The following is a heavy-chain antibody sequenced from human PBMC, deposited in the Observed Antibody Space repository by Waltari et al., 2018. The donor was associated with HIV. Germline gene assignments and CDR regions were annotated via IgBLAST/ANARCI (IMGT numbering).Heavy chain of an antibody. CDR2: INYDGSNK. V-gene: IGHV3-33*01. CDR3: ARDKAPYSSSSAVDY. CDR1: GFPFVCYG. D-gene: IGHD6-6*01. Sequence: VQLMESGGGVVQPGKSLRLISAPTGFPFVCYGLIWVRQAPGKGLEWVAVINYDGSNKFYAESVKGRFLISRDNSKNTLFLQMNSLRDEDTGLYYCARDKAPYSSSSAVDYWGQGTLVTVS. J-gene: IGHJ4*02.